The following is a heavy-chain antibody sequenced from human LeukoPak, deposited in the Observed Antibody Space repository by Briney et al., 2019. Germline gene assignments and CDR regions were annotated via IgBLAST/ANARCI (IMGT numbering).Heavy chain of an antibody. D-gene: IGHD2-2*02. J-gene: IGHJ6*03. V-gene: IGHV4-39*01. CDR2: IYYSGST. Sequence: SETLSLTCTVSGGSISSSSYYWGWIRQPPGKGLEWIGSIYYSGSTYYNPSLKSRVTISVDTSKNQFSLKLSSVTAADTAVYYCARKDYCSSTSCYTSGDYYMDVWGKGTTVTVSS. CDR1: GGSISSSSYY. CDR3: ARKDYCSSTSCYTSGDYYMDV.